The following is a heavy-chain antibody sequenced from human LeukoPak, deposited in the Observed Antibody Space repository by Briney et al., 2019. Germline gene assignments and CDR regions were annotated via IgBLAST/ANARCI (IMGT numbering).Heavy chain of an antibody. CDR2: IKQDGSEK. CDR3: ARDYYDSSGYYLFDY. J-gene: IGHJ4*02. D-gene: IGHD3-22*01. CDR1: GFTFSSYW. Sequence: GGSLRLSCAASGFTFSSYWMSWVRQAPGKGLEWLANIKQDGSEKYYVDSVKGRFTISRDNAKNSLYLQMNSLRAEDTAVYYCARDYYDSSGYYLFDYWGQGTLVTVSS. V-gene: IGHV3-7*01.